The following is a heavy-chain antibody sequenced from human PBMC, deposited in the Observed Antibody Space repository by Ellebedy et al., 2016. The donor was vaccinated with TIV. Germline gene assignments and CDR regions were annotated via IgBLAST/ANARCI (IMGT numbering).Heavy chain of an antibody. V-gene: IGHV3-13*01. CDR1: GFTFSRYD. D-gene: IGHD3-10*01. Sequence: GESLKISXAASGFTFSRYDMHWVRQSTRKGLEWVASIDNAGDTYYPGFVKGRFTISRENAKNSLYLQMNSLRVEDTAVYYCTRFEIISGRGYGMDVWGQGTTVTVSS. J-gene: IGHJ6*02. CDR3: TRFEIISGRGYGMDV. CDR2: IDNAGDT.